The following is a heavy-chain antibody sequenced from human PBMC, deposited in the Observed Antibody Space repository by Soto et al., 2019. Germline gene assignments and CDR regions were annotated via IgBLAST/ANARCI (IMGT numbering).Heavy chain of an antibody. CDR3: ARGPESDYYDSSGYGLFDY. V-gene: IGHV4-30-2*01. Sequence: SETLSLTCAVSGGSISSGGYSWSWIRQPPGKGLEWIGYIYHSGSTYYNPSLKSRVTISVDRSKNQFSLKLSSVTAAHTAVYYCARGPESDYYDSSGYGLFDYWGQGTLVTVSS. CDR1: GGSISSGGYS. D-gene: IGHD3-22*01. J-gene: IGHJ4*02. CDR2: IYHSGST.